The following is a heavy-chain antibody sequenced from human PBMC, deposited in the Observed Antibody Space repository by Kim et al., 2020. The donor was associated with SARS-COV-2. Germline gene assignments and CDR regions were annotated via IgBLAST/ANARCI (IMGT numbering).Heavy chain of an antibody. Sequence: GGSLRLSCAASGFTFDDYAMHWVRQAPGKGLEWVSGISWNSGSIGYADSVKGRFTISRDNAKNSLYLQMNSLRAEDTALYYCAKDMYWGVAGTSDLTCYFDYWGQGTLVTVSS. V-gene: IGHV3-9*01. CDR3: AKDMYWGVAGTSDLTCYFDY. D-gene: IGHD6-19*01. J-gene: IGHJ4*02. CDR1: GFTFDDYA. CDR2: ISWNSGSI.